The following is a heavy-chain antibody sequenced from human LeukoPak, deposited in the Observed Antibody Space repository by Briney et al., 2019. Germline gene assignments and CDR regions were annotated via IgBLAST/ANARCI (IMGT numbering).Heavy chain of an antibody. CDR2: ISGSGGGT. CDR1: GFTFSSFA. J-gene: IGHJ4*02. CDR3: AKGESGSLNFYFDC. V-gene: IGHV3-23*01. Sequence: GGSLRLSCAASGFTFSSFAMSWVRQAPGKGLEWVSGISGSGGGTYYADSVKGRFTISRDNSKNTLYMQMDSLRAEDTAVYYCAKGESGSLNFYFDCWGEGTLVTVSS. D-gene: IGHD1-26*01.